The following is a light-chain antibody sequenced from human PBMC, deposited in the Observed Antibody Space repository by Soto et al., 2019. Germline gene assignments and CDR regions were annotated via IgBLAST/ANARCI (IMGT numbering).Light chain of an antibody. CDR1: QTVSSNY. CDR2: SAS. CDR3: QQYGSSLFT. V-gene: IGKV3-20*01. Sequence: EIVLTQSPGTLSLSPGERATLSCRASQTVSSNYLAWYQQKPGQAPRLLIYSASTRATGIPDRFSGSGSGTDFTLTISRLEPEDFAVYYCQQYGSSLFTFGGGTKVDIK. J-gene: IGKJ4*02.